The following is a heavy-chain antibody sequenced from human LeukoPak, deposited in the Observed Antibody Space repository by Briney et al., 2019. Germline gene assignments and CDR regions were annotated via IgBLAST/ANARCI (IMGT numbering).Heavy chain of an antibody. CDR3: ARVARYYDSSGYYYDY. J-gene: IGHJ4*02. CDR1: GFTFNSYW. Sequence: GGSLRLSCAASGFTFNSYWMHWVRQAPGKGLVWVSRINSDGSSTSYADSVKGRFTISRDNAKNTLYLQMNSLRAEDTAVYYCARVARYYDSSGYYYDYWGQGTLVTVSS. CDR2: INSDGSST. D-gene: IGHD3-22*01. V-gene: IGHV3-74*01.